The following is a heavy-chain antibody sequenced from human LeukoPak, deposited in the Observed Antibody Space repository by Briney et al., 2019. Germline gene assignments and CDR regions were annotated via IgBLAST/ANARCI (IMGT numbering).Heavy chain of an antibody. CDR2: IYYSART. J-gene: IGHJ4*02. Sequence: WXXXRQPPGKGVEGIGXIYYSARTNYNPSLKSRVTISVDSPKNQFPLKLSSVTAADTAVYYCARSGRNYYDSSGYRDFDYWGQGTLVTVSS. CDR3: ARSGRNYYDSSGYRDFDY. V-gene: IGHV4-59*01. D-gene: IGHD3-22*01.